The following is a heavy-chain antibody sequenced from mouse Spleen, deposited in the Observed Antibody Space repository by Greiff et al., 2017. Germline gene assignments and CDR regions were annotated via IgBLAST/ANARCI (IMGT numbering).Heavy chain of an antibody. D-gene: IGHD1-1*01. CDR1: GYSFTDYN. V-gene: IGHV1-39*01. CDR3: ARYYYGRENYYAMDY. J-gene: IGHJ4*01. Sequence: VQLKQSGPELVKPGASVKISCKASGYSFTDYNMNWVKQSNGKSLEWIGVINPNYGTTSYNQKFKGKATLTVDQSSSTAYMQLNSLTSEDSAVYYCARYYYGRENYYAMDYWGQGTSVTVSS. CDR2: INPNYGTT.